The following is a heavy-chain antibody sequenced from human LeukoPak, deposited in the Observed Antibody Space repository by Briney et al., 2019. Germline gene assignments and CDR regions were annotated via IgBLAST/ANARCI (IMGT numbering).Heavy chain of an antibody. J-gene: IGHJ4*02. V-gene: IGHV3-7*01. CDR1: GFTFSNYW. Sequence: GGSLRLSCATSGFTFSNYWVTWLRQAPGKGLEWVAIKQDGSEEHYTDSVMGRFTISRDNAKTSLHLQMNSLRAEDTAVYYCARDDPYGYYDYWGQGTLVTVSS. D-gene: IGHD2-2*03. CDR3: ARDDPYGYYDY. CDR2: KQDGSEE.